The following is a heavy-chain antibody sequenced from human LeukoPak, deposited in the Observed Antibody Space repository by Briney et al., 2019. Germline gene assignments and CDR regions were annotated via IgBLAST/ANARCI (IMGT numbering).Heavy chain of an antibody. D-gene: IGHD5-24*01. CDR3: ARDRDGYNFYAFDI. J-gene: IGHJ3*02. Sequence: PGGSLRLSCAASGFTFSSYSMNWVRQAPGKGLEWVSSISSSSYIYYADSVKGRFTISRDNAKNSLYLQMNSLRAEDTAVYYCARDRDGYNFYAFDIWGKGTMVTVSS. V-gene: IGHV3-21*01. CDR1: GFTFSSYS. CDR2: ISSSSYI.